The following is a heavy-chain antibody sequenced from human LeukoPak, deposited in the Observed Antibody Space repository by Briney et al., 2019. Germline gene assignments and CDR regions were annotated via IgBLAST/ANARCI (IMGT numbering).Heavy chain of an antibody. J-gene: IGHJ6*03. D-gene: IGHD2-15*01. CDR3: ARDAHGYCSGGSCRNYYYYYMDV. V-gene: IGHV1-69*13. Sequence: EASVKVSCKASGYTFISYGISWVRQAPGQGLEWMGGIIPIFGTANYAQKFQGRVTITADESTSTAYMELSSLRSEDTAVYYCARDAHGYCSGGSCRNYYYYYMDVWGKGTTVTISS. CDR2: IIPIFGTA. CDR1: GYTFISYG.